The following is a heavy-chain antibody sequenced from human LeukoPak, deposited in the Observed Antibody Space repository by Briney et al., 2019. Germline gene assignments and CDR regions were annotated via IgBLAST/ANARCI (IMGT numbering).Heavy chain of an antibody. J-gene: IGHJ4*02. D-gene: IGHD5-12*01. CDR2: IWYDGSNK. V-gene: IGHV3-33*06. CDR1: GCTFSSYG. Sequence: PGGSLRLSCAASGCTFSSYGMHWVRQAPGKGLEWVAVIWYDGSNKYYADSVKGRFTISRDNSKNTLYLQMNSLRAEDTSVYYCAKSGIVATIPLDYWGQGTLVTVSS. CDR3: AKSGIVATIPLDY.